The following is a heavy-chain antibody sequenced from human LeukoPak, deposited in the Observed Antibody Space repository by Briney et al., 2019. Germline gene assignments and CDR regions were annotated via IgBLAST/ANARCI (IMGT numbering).Heavy chain of an antibody. CDR2: NSSSSSYI. CDR1: GFTFSSYS. Sequence: PGGSLRLSCAASGFTFSSYSMNWVRQAPGKGLEWVSSNSSSSSYIYYADSVKGRFTISRDNAKNSLYLQMNSLRAEDTAVYYCARDSHYDSSGYYLTPFDYWGQGTLVTVSS. V-gene: IGHV3-21*01. CDR3: ARDSHYDSSGYYLTPFDY. J-gene: IGHJ4*02. D-gene: IGHD3-22*01.